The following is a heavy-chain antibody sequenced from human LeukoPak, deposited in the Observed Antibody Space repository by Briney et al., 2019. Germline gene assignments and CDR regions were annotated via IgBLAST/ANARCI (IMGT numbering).Heavy chain of an antibody. CDR1: GYTFSSYG. V-gene: IGHV1-18*01. CDR3: ARQVDSTMALPDY. J-gene: IGHJ4*02. Sequence: ASVKVSCKASGYTFSSYGVTGVRQAPGQGGEWMGGISAYNGNTNYAQTLQGRVTMTTNTSTSTAYMALRSLRSDDTAVYYCARQVDSTMALPDYWGQGTLVTVSS. CDR2: ISAYNGNT. D-gene: IGHD3-10*01.